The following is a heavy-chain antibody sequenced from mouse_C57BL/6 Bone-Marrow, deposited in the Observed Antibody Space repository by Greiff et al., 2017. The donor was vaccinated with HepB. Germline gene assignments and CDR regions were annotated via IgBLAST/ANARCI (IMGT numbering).Heavy chain of an antibody. CDR1: AVDFSRYW. CDR3: ARRLRRRYFDV. Sequence: PAAAVDFSRYWMSWVRRAPGKGLEWIGEINPDSSTINYAPSLKDKFIISRDNAKNTLYLQMSKVRSEDTALYYCARRLRRRYFDVWGTGTTVTVSS. V-gene: IGHV4-1*01. D-gene: IGHD2-4*01. J-gene: IGHJ1*03. CDR2: INPDSSTI.